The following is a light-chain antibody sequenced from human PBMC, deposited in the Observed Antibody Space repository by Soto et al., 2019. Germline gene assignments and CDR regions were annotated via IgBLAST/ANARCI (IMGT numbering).Light chain of an antibody. CDR3: QQRRSWPPT. CDR1: QSVHRY. CDR2: EAS. V-gene: IGKV3-11*01. J-gene: IGKJ4*01. Sequence: EIVLTQSPATLSLSPGDRATLSCRASQSVHRYLAWYQQKPGQAPRLLMYEASNRATGIPATFSANGSGTYFTLTITNLEPEDFAVYYCQQRRSWPPTFGGGTKVEF.